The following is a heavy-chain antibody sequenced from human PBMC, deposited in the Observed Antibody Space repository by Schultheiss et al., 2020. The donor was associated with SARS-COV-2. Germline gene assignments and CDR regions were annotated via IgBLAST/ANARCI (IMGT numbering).Heavy chain of an antibody. Sequence: GGSLRLSCAASGFSVTSDYMSWVRQAPGKGLEWVSIIHGVGRTYYADSVNGRFTISRDNSKNTLYLQMDSLRAEDTALYYCARDFFEWFGTAGYWGQGTLVTVSS. J-gene: IGHJ4*01. V-gene: IGHV3-66*01. CDR1: GFSVTSDY. CDR2: IHGVGRT. D-gene: IGHD3-3*01. CDR3: ARDFFEWFGTAGY.